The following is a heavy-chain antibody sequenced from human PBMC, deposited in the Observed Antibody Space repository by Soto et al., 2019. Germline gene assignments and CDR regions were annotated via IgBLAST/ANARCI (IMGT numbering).Heavy chain of an antibody. CDR1: GGTFSSYT. CDR3: ARSYGSGSYYNHYYYCYGMDV. D-gene: IGHD3-10*01. CDR2: IIPILGIA. V-gene: IGHV1-69*02. J-gene: IGHJ6*02. Sequence: GASVKVSCKASGGTFSSYTISWVRQAPGQGLEWMGRIIPILGIANYAQKFQGRVTITADKSTSTAYMELSSLRSEDTAVYYCARSYGSGSYYNHYYYCYGMDVWGQGTTVTVSS.